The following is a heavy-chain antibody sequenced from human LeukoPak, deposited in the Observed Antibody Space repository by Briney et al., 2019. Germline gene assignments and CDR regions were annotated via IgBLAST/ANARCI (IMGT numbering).Heavy chain of an antibody. CDR3: VKKAVVDTYFFDF. V-gene: IGHV3-64D*06. CDR1: GFTFSSYT. CDR2: VRTHGGST. J-gene: IGHJ4*02. D-gene: IGHD4-23*01. Sequence: GGSLRLSCSASGFTFSSYTMHWVRQAPGKGLEYVSGVRTHGGSTYYAGSVKGRFTISRDNSNDTLYLQMSSLRAEDTAVYYCVKKAVVDTYFFDFWGQGTLVTVSS.